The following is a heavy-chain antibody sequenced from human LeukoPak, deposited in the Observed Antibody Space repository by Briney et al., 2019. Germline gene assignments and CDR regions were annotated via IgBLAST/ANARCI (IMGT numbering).Heavy chain of an antibody. CDR1: GFTFDDYA. D-gene: IGHD6-19*01. CDR3: ALKGWENDY. V-gene: IGHV4-30-2*01. CDR2: IYHSGST. J-gene: IGHJ4*02. Sequence: LRLSCAASGFTFDDYAMHWIRQPPGKGLEWIGYIYHSGSTYYNPSLKSRVTISVDRSKNQFSLKLSSVTAADTAVYYCALKGWENDYWGQGTLVTVSS.